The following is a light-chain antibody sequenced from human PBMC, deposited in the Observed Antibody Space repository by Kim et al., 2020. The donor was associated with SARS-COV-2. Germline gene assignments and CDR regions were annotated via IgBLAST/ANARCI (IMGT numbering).Light chain of an antibody. J-gene: IGKJ1*01. CDR3: KKYNGAPWT. CDR2: AAS. Sequence: DIQMTQSPSSLSASVGDRVTTTCRASQGIGNYLAWYQRKLGKAPNLLIYAASTLQSGVPSRFSASGSGTDFTLTISSLQPEDVATYYCKKYNGAPWTFVQGTKLEI. CDR1: QGIGNY. V-gene: IGKV1-27*01.